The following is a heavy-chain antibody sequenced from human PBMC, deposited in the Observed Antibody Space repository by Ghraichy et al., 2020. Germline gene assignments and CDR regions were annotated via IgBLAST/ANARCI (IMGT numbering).Heavy chain of an antibody. V-gene: IGHV3-23*01. D-gene: IGHD6-19*01. CDR1: GFTFSSYA. J-gene: IGHJ4*02. Sequence: LSLTCAASGFTFSSYAMSWVRQAPGKWLEWVSAISGSGGSTYYADSVKGRFTISRDNSKNTLYLQMNSLRAEDTAVYYCAKPPHSSGWYFGYWGQGTLVTVSS. CDR3: AKPPHSSGWYFGY. CDR2: ISGSGGST.